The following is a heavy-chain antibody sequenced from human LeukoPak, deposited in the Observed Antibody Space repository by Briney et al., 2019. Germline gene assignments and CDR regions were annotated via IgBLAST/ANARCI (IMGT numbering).Heavy chain of an antibody. CDR3: APQTMILVL. Sequence: HPGGSLRLSCVASGFTFSTHWASWVRQAPGKGLEWVANIKEDGSTTDYVDSVKGRFTISRDNAKNSVFLQMNSLRAEDTAVYYCAPQTMILVLGGQGTLVTVSS. CDR2: IKEDGSTT. D-gene: IGHD3-22*01. J-gene: IGHJ4*02. V-gene: IGHV3-7*01. CDR1: GFTFSTHW.